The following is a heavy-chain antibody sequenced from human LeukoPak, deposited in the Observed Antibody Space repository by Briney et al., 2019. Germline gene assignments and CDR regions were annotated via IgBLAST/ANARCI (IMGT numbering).Heavy chain of an antibody. V-gene: IGHV3-48*02. J-gene: IGHJ3*02. CDR3: TREFLSGSFDI. CDR2: ISDSSSTI. CDR1: GLSFSSYT. Sequence: QPGGSLRLSCAASGLSFSSYTFNWVRQTPGKGLEWISYISDSSSTIYYADSVKGRFTISRDNAENSLFLQMNSLRDEDTAVYYCTREFLSGSFDIWGQGTKVTVSS. D-gene: IGHD2/OR15-2a*01.